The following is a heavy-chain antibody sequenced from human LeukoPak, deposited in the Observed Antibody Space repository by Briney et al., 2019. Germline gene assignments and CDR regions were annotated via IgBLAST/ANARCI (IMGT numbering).Heavy chain of an antibody. CDR1: GYTFTGYY. J-gene: IGHJ4*02. Sequence: ASVKVSCKASGYTFTGYYMHWVRQAPGQGLEWRGRINPNSGGTNYAQKFQGRVTMTRDTSISTAYMELSRLRSDDTAVYYCARGLYCSGGSCYGSDYWGQGTLVTVSS. D-gene: IGHD2-15*01. CDR2: INPNSGGT. V-gene: IGHV1-2*06. CDR3: ARGLYCSGGSCYGSDY.